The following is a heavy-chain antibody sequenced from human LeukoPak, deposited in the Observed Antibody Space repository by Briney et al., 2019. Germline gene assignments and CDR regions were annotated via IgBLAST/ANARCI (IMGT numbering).Heavy chain of an antibody. CDR2: ISWNSGSI. J-gene: IGHJ4*02. CDR3: AKASLGYCSGGSCFFDY. D-gene: IGHD2-15*01. V-gene: IGHV3-9*01. CDR1: GFTLDGYA. Sequence: PGGSLRLSCAASGFTLDGYAMHWVRQAPGKGLEWVSGISWNSGSIGYADSVKGRFTISRDNAKNSLYLQMNSLRAEDTALYYCAKASLGYCSGGSCFFDYWGQGTLVTVSS.